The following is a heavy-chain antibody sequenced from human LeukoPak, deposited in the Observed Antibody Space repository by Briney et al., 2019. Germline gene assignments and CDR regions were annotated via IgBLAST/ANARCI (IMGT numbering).Heavy chain of an antibody. CDR3: AKNSSGGYSDY. CDR1: GYTFTSSG. CDR2: ISTYTGYS. V-gene: IGHV1-18*01. D-gene: IGHD6-19*01. J-gene: IGHJ4*02. Sequence: ASVKVSCKASGYTFTSSGISWVRQAPGQGLEWMGGISTYTGYSKYAQNLQGRVTMTADTSTSTAYMELSSLRSDDTAVYYCAKNSSGGYSDYWGQGTLVTVSS.